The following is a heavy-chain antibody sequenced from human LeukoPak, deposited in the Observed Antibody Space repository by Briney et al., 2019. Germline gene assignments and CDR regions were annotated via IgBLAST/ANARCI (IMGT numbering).Heavy chain of an antibody. CDR1: GFTCSTYV. J-gene: IGHJ3*02. D-gene: IGHD3-16*02. Sequence: GGSLRLSCAASGFTCSTYVKSWVRQAPGKGLEWLSLILHNGDSTYYADSVKGRFTISRDNSKNTLYLQMNSLRAEDTAVYYCARLSSFAFDIWGQGTMVTVSS. V-gene: IGHV3-23*01. CDR2: ILHNGDST. CDR3: ARLSSFAFDI.